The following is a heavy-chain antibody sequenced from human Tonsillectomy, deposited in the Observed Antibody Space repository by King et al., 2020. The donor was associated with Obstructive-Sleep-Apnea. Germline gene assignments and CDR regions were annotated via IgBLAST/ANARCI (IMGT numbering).Heavy chain of an antibody. CDR3: AKLFLGRGNFGWLLSAVDY. J-gene: IGHJ4*02. CDR2: IRYDGSNK. D-gene: IGHD3-9*01. Sequence: QVQLVESGGGVVQPGGSLRLSCAASGFTFSSYGMHWVRQAPGKGLEWVAFIRYDGSNKYYADSVKGRFTISRDNSKNTLYLQMNGLRAEDTAVYYCAKLFLGRGNFGWLLSAVDYWGQGTLVTVSS. CDR1: GFTFSSYG. V-gene: IGHV3-30*02.